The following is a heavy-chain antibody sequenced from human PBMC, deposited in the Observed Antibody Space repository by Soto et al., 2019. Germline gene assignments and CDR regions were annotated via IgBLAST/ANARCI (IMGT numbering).Heavy chain of an antibody. V-gene: IGHV1-18*01. D-gene: IGHD3-10*01. CDR1: GYTFTSFA. Sequence: ASVKVSCKASGYTFTSFAIHWVRQAPGQRLEWMGWISAYNGNTNYAQKLQGRVTMTTDTSTSTAYMELRSLRSDDTAVYYCARDDGSGSYYNPGAFDIWGQGTMVTVSS. J-gene: IGHJ3*02. CDR3: ARDDGSGSYYNPGAFDI. CDR2: ISAYNGNT.